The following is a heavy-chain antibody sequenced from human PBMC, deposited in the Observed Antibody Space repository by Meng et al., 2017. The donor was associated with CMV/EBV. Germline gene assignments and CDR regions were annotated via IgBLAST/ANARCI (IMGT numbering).Heavy chain of an antibody. Sequence: GESLKISCAASGFTVSSNYMSWVRQAPGKGLEWVSVIYSGGSTYYADSVKGRFTISRDNSKNTLYLQMNSLRAEDTAVYYCARYCSSTSCPEGLFDYWGQGTLVTVSS. D-gene: IGHD2-2*01. CDR2: IYSGGST. CDR3: ARYCSSTSCPEGLFDY. J-gene: IGHJ4*02. V-gene: IGHV3-53*01. CDR1: GFTVSSNY.